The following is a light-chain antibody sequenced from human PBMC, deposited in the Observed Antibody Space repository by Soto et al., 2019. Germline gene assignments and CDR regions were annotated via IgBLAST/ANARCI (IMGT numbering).Light chain of an antibody. J-gene: IGKJ4*01. CDR3: QQSFTTPLT. CDR1: QSIGRF. Sequence: IQLTQSPSSLSASVGDRVTITCRASQSIGRFLNWHRQKPGKPPNVLINVASTLRSGVPSRFSGSGSGTDFNLTINSLQPEDFATYFCQQSFTTPLTFGGGTKVDIK. V-gene: IGKV1-39*01. CDR2: VAS.